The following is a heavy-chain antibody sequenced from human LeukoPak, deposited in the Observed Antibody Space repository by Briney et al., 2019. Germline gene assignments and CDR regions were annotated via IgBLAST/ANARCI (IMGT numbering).Heavy chain of an antibody. Sequence: SETLSLTCTVSGGSISSYYWSWIRQPPGKGLEWIGYIYYSGSTNYNPSLKSRVTISVDTSKNHFSLKLTSVTAADTAVYYCAGGPMALDYWGQGTLVTVSS. CDR1: GGSISSYY. J-gene: IGHJ4*02. CDR3: AGGPMALDY. V-gene: IGHV4-59*12. CDR2: IYYSGST. D-gene: IGHD3-10*01.